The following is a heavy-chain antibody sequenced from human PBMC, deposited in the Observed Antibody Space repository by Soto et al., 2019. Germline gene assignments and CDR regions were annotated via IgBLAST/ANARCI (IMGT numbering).Heavy chain of an antibody. CDR1: GYTFTSYA. J-gene: IGHJ6*02. CDR3: TTKHPEYLELRGLKPDAPAVYYSARRDMVRGYPYGMDA. V-gene: IGHV1-18*01. Sequence: QVQLVQSGAEVKKPGASVKVSCKASGYTFTSYAISWVRQAPGQGLEWMGWISAYNGNTNYAQKFQGRVTMTTETCAAVGKPKNAHRTEGERTTAKNTTKHPEYLELRGLKPDAPAVYYSARRDMVRGYPYGMDAWGQGTTVTV. CDR2: ISAYNGNT. D-gene: IGHD6-19*01.